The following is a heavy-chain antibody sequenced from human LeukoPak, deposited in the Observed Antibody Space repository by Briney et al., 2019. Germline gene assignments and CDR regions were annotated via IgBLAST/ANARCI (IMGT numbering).Heavy chain of an antibody. D-gene: IGHD2-2*02. CDR2: VYYSGST. CDR1: GGSISSSNYY. CDR3: ARRPYCSSTSCYIGGAFDI. Sequence: PSETLSLTCTVSGGSISSSNYYWGWIRQPPGKGLEWIGSVYYSGSTYYNPSLKSRLTISVDTSKSQFSLKLSSVTAADTAVYYCARRPYCSSTSCYIGGAFDIWGQGTMVTVSS. J-gene: IGHJ3*02. V-gene: IGHV4-39*01.